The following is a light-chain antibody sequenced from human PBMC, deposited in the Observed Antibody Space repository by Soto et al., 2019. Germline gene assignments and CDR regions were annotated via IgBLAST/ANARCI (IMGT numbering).Light chain of an antibody. J-gene: IGKJ5*01. Sequence: EVVLTQSPVPLSLSPGERATLSCRASQSFRGLLAWYQQKPGQAPRLLIYDAYNRATGIPPRFSGSGSGTSFTRTISSLEPEDSAVYYCQQRHMWPIPFGQGTRLESK. V-gene: IGKV3-11*01. CDR3: QQRHMWPIP. CDR2: DAY. CDR1: QSFRGL.